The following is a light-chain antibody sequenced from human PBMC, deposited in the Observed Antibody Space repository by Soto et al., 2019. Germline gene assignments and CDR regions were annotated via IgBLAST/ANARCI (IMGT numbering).Light chain of an antibody. CDR1: GSDVGGYNY. CDR2: EVS. CDR3: SSYTISSTLL. Sequence: QSALTQPRSVSGSPGQSVTISCTGSGSDVGGYNYVSWYQQHPGKAPKLIIYEVSNRPSGVSNRFSGSKSGNTASLTISGLQAEDEADYYCSSYTISSTLLFGGGTKLTVL. J-gene: IGLJ2*01. V-gene: IGLV2-14*01.